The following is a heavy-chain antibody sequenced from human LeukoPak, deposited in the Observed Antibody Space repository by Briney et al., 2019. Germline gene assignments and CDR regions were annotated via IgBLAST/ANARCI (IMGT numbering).Heavy chain of an antibody. Sequence: SETLSLTCTVSGASITTNYWSWFRQSPGKGLEWIGYIFYSGNTKYSPSLESRVTISVDTSKNHFSLNLKSVTAADTAVYYCARLSTYSHSDFWGQGTLVTVSS. V-gene: IGHV4-59*08. J-gene: IGHJ4*02. D-gene: IGHD1-26*01. CDR2: IFYSGNT. CDR1: GASITTNY. CDR3: ARLSTYSHSDF.